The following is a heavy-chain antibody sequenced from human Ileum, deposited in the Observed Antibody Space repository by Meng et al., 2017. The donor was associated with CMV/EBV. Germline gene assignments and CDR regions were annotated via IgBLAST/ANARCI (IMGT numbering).Heavy chain of an antibody. D-gene: IGHD3-16*01. J-gene: IGHJ4*02. Sequence: GGSLRLSCAASGFAFSSNWMTWVRQAPGKGLEWVANIHQDGTEQHYVDSVKGRFTISRDNAKNSLYLQMNSLRAEDTAVYYCARVALFGVVPGHMDYWGQGTLVTVSS. CDR1: GFAFSSNW. CDR3: ARVALFGVVPGHMDY. V-gene: IGHV3-7*01. CDR2: IHQDGTEQ.